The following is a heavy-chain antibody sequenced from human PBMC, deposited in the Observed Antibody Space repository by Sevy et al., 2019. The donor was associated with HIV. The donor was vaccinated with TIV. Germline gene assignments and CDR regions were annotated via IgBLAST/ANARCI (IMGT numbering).Heavy chain of an antibody. D-gene: IGHD1-1*01. CDR3: ARGNLFDY. V-gene: IGHV3-33*01. CDR1: GFTFSSYG. CDR2: IWYDGSNK. J-gene: IGHJ4*02. Sequence: GGSLRLSCAASGFTFSSYGIHWVRQAPGKGLEWVAVIWYDGSNKYYADSVKGRFTISRDNSKNTVYLQMSRLRAEETAVYYCARGNLFDYWGQGTLVTVS.